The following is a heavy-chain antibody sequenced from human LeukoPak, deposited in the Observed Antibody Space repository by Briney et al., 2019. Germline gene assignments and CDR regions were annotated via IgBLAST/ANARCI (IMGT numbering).Heavy chain of an antibody. D-gene: IGHD5-18*01. CDR3: AREPNYVDTATRGLFDY. CDR2: ISAYNGNT. CDR1: GYTFTSYG. J-gene: IGHJ4*02. V-gene: IGHV1-18*01. Sequence: ASVKVSCKASGYTFTSYGISWVRQAPGQGLEWMGWISAYNGNTNYAQKLQGRVTTTTDTSTSTAYMELRSLRSDDTAVYYCAREPNYVDTATRGLFDYWGQGTLVTVSS.